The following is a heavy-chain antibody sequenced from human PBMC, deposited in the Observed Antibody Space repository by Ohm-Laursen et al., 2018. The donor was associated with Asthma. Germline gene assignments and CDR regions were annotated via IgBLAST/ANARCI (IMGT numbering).Heavy chain of an antibody. CDR2: ISYDGSNK. D-gene: IGHD6-19*01. V-gene: IGHV3-30*03. Sequence: SLRLSCAAAGFTFSSYGMHWVRQAPGKGLEWVAVISYDGSNKYYADSVKGRFTISRDNSKNTLYLQMNSLRAEDTAVYYCARGIAVASGTQHWGQGTLVTVSS. J-gene: IGHJ1*01. CDR3: ARGIAVASGTQH. CDR1: GFTFSSYG.